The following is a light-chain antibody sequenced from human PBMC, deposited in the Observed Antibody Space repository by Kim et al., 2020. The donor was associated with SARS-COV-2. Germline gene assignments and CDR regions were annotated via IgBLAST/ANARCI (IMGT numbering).Light chain of an antibody. Sequence: DIQMTQSPSTLSASVGDRVTITCRASQSISSWLAWYQQKPGKAPKLLIYKASILESGIPSRFSGSGSGTEFTLTISSLQPDEFATFYCQQYNSYLLTFCGGTKV. CDR2: KAS. CDR3: QQYNSYLLT. J-gene: IGKJ4*01. V-gene: IGKV1-5*03. CDR1: QSISSW.